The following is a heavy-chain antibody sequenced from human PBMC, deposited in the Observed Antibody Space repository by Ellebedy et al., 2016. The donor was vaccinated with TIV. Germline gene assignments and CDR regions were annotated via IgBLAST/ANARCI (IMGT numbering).Heavy chain of an antibody. CDR3: AREVWEFYYGISGPRVYYYGMDV. CDR1: GFTFSSYW. D-gene: IGHD3-22*01. V-gene: IGHV3-7*01. CDR2: IKQDGSET. J-gene: IGHJ6*02. Sequence: GESLKISCAASGFTFSSYWMSWVRQAPGKGLEWVANIKQDGSETYYVDSVKGRFTISRENAKNSLYLQMNSLRAKDTAVYYCAREVWEFYYGISGPRVYYYGMDVWGQGTTVTVSS.